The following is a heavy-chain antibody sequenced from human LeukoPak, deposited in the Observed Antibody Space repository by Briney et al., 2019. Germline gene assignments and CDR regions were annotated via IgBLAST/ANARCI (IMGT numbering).Heavy chain of an antibody. V-gene: IGHV1-2*02. Sequence: ASVKVSCKASGYTFTGYYMHWVRQAPGQGLEWMGWINPNSGGTNYAQKFQGRVTMTRDTSISTAYMELSRLRSYDTAVYYCARGVYQLLWGYYYYYMDVWGKGTTVTVSS. J-gene: IGHJ6*03. CDR1: GYTFTGYY. D-gene: IGHD2-2*01. CDR2: INPNSGGT. CDR3: ARGVYQLLWGYYYYYMDV.